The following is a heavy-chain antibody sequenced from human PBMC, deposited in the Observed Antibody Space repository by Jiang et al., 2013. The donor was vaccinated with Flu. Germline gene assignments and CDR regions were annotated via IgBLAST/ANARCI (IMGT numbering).Heavy chain of an antibody. CDR2: IYYSGST. D-gene: IGHD3-10*01. Sequence: TLSLTCTVSGGSISSSSYYWGWIRQPPGKGLEWIGSIYYSGSTYYNPSLKSRVTISVDTSKNQFSLKLSSVTAADTAVYYCARLGGGTMVRGVIITPHFDYWGQGTLVTVSS. CDR1: GGSISSSSYY. V-gene: IGHV4-39*01. CDR3: ARLGGGTMVRGVIITPHFDY. J-gene: IGHJ4*02.